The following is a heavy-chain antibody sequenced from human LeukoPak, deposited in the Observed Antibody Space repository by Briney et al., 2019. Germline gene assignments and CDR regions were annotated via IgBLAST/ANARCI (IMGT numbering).Heavy chain of an antibody. CDR2: ISSSSSYI. Sequence: GGSLRLSCAASGFIFSSYSMNWVRQAPGKGLECVSSISSSSSYIYYADSVKGRFTISRDNAKNSLYLQMDSLRAEDTAVYYCASLKIAADAFDIWGQGTMVTVSS. CDR1: GFIFSSYS. J-gene: IGHJ3*02. D-gene: IGHD6-13*01. CDR3: ASLKIAADAFDI. V-gene: IGHV3-21*01.